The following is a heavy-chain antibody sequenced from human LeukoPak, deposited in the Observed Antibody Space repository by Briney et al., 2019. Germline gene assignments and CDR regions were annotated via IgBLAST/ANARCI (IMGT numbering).Heavy chain of an antibody. Sequence: ASVKVSCKPSGYTFTTYYIHWVGQAPGQGLEWMGMVNTNAGGTNYAQNFQGRVTMTRDTSTSTVYMDLSSLRSEDTALYYCAREFSGGTFDYWGQGTLVTVSS. CDR1: GYTFTTYY. CDR3: AREFSGGTFDY. V-gene: IGHV1-46*01. D-gene: IGHD6-19*01. J-gene: IGHJ4*02. CDR2: VNTNAGGT.